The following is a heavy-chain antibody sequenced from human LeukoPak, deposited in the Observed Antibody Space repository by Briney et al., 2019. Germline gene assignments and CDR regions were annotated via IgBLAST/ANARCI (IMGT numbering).Heavy chain of an antibody. D-gene: IGHD6-13*01. Sequence: SETLSLTCTVSGYSISSGYYWGWIRQPPGKGLEWIGSIYHSGSTYYNPSLKSRVTISVDTSKNQFSLKLSSVTAADTAVYYCARRAAPELFDYWGQGTLVTVSS. CDR3: ARRAAPELFDY. J-gene: IGHJ4*02. CDR2: IYHSGST. CDR1: GYSISSGYY. V-gene: IGHV4-38-2*02.